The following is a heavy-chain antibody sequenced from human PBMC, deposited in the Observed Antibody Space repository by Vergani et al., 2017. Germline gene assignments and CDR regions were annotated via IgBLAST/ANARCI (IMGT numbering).Heavy chain of an antibody. D-gene: IGHD6-19*01. CDR3: ARRFGWGLRDGMDV. CDR2: IYYSGST. Sequence: QVQLQESGPGLVKPSETLSLTCTVSGGSISSYYWSWIRQPPGKGLEWIVYIYYSGSTNYNPSLKSRVTISVDTSKNQFSLKLSSVTAADTAVYYCARRFGWGLRDGMDVWGQGTTVTVSS. J-gene: IGHJ6*02. V-gene: IGHV4-59*08. CDR1: GGSISSYY.